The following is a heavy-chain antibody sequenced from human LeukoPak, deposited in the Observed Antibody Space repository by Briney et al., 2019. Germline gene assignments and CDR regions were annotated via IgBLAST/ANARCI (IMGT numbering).Heavy chain of an antibody. Sequence: SETLSLTCTVSGGSISSYYWSWIRQPPGKGLEWIGYIYYSGSTNYNPSLKSRVTISVDTSKNQFSLRLSSVTAADTAVYYCARHTSGHDFDWLLYWFASDIWGQGTMVTVSS. D-gene: IGHD3-9*01. CDR1: GGSISSYY. J-gene: IGHJ3*02. CDR2: IYYSGST. V-gene: IGHV4-59*08. CDR3: ARHTSGHDFDWLLYWFASDI.